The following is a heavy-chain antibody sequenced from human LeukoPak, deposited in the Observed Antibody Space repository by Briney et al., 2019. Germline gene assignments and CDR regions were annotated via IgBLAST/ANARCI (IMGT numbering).Heavy chain of an antibody. D-gene: IGHD6-19*01. CDR3: AKIGFSSGWYEEFDY. Sequence: GGSLRLSCAASGFTFSSYGMHWVRQAPGKGLEWVAFIRYDGSNKYYADSVEGRFTISKDNSKNTLYLQMNSLRAEDTAVYYCAKIGFSSGWYEEFDYWGQGTLVTVSS. J-gene: IGHJ4*02. CDR1: GFTFSSYG. V-gene: IGHV3-30*02. CDR2: IRYDGSNK.